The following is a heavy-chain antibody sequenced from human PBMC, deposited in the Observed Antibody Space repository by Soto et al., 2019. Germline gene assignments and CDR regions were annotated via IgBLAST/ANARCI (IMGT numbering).Heavy chain of an antibody. CDR1: GFTFSSYS. CDR2: IGTTSSYI. D-gene: IGHD3-9*01. CDR3: AREGSLYNDDISKCADY. Sequence: EVQLVASGGALVKPGGSLSLSCDASGFTFSSYSMIWVRQAPGKGLEWVSSIGTTSSYIYYADSVKGRFTISRDNAKNSLYLLMNSLRAEDTAVYYCAREGSLYNDDISKCADYWGQGTLVTVSS. V-gene: IGHV3-21*01. J-gene: IGHJ4*02.